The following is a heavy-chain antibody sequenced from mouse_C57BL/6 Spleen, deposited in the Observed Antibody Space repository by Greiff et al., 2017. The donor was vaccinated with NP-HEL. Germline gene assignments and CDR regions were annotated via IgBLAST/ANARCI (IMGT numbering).Heavy chain of an antibody. D-gene: IGHD2-3*01. Sequence: QVQLKQSGAELVRPGTSVKVSCKASGYAFTNYLIEWVKQRPGQGLEWIGVINPGSGGTNYNEKFQGKATLTADNSSSTAYMQLSSLTSEDSAVYFCARRMGDGYRAWFAYWGQGTLVTVSA. CDR1: GYAFTNYL. CDR3: ARRMGDGYRAWFAY. CDR2: INPGSGGT. V-gene: IGHV1-54*01. J-gene: IGHJ3*01.